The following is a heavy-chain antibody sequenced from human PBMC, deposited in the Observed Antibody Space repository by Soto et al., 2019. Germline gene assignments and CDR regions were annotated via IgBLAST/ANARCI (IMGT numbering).Heavy chain of an antibody. CDR2: IYSSGRT. V-gene: IGHV4-4*07. CDR3: ARDVSPVVFDI. J-gene: IGHJ3*02. Sequence: SETLSLTCIVSGVSITNYYRSWIRQPAGKGLEWIGRIYSSGRTNYNPSLKSRVTISADTSKNQFSLKLSSLTAADTAVYYCARDVSPVVFDIWGQGTMVTVSS. CDR1: GVSITNYY. D-gene: IGHD3-16*02.